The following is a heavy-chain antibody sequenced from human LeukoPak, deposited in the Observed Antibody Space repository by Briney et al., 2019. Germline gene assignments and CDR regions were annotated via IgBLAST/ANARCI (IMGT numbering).Heavy chain of an antibody. CDR1: GLTISSYS. CDR2: ISSSSSTI. V-gene: IGHV3-48*01. CDR3: ARGADSGYSSDN. D-gene: IGHD3-9*01. Sequence: SGGSLRLSCAASGLTISSYSMNWVRQAPGKGLQWVSYISSSSSTIYYADSVKGRFTISRDNAKNSLYLQMNSLRAEDTAVYYCARGADSGYSSDNWGQGTLVSVSS. J-gene: IGHJ4*02.